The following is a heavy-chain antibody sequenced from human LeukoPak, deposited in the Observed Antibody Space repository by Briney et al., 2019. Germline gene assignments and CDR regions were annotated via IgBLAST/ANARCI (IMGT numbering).Heavy chain of an antibody. V-gene: IGHV3-33*01. CDR2: ILNDGSQE. CDR3: ARDDALGDNALDI. D-gene: IGHD3-16*01. J-gene: IGHJ3*02. Sequence: GGSLRLSCAASGFTFSSYGMRWVRQAPGEGLEWVAVILNDGSQEKYADSVKGRFTISRDNSKNTLFLQMNSLRAEDTAVYYCARDDALGDNALDIWGQGTMVTVSS. CDR1: GFTFSSYG.